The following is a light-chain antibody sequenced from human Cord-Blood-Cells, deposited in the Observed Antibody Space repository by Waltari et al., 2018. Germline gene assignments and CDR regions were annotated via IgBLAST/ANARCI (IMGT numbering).Light chain of an antibody. V-gene: IGLV3-21*04. J-gene: IGLJ1*01. Sequence: SYVLTQPPSVSVAPGKTARITCGGNNIGSKSVHWYQQKPGQAPVLVIYYESDRPSGIPERFSGSNSGNTATLTISRVEAGDEADYYCQVWDSSSDHVFGTGTKVTVL. CDR2: YES. CDR3: QVWDSSSDHV. CDR1: NIGSKS.